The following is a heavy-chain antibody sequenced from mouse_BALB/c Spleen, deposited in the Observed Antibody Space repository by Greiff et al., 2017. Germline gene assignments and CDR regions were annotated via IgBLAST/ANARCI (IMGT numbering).Heavy chain of an antibody. V-gene: IGHV14-4*02. D-gene: IGHD2-1*01. CDR2: IDPENGDT. CDR3: YAVYGNLDY. J-gene: IGHJ2*01. Sequence: EVQLVESGAELVRSGASVKLSCTASGFNIKDYYMHWVKQRPEQGLEWIGCIDPENGDTEYDPKFQGKATMTADTSSSTAYLQLSSLTSEDTAVYYCYAVYGNLDYWGQGTTLTVSA. CDR1: GFNIKDYY.